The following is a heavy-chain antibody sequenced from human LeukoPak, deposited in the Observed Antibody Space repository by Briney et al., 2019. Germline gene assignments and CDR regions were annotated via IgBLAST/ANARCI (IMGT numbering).Heavy chain of an antibody. CDR1: GYTFTSYG. CDR3: ARGRAAAATYNWFDP. V-gene: IGHV1-18*04. Sequence: GASVKVSCKASGYTFTSYGISWVRQAPGQGLEWMGWISVYNGNTNYAQKLQGRVTMTTDTSTSTAYMELRSLRSDDTAVYYCARGRAAAATYNWFDPWGQGTLVTVSS. CDR2: ISVYNGNT. J-gene: IGHJ5*02. D-gene: IGHD6-13*01.